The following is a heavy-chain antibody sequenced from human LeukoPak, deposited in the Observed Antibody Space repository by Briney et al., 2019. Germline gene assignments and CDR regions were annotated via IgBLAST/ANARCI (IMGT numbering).Heavy chain of an antibody. Sequence: GGSLRLSCAASGFTFSSYSMNWVRQAPGKGLEWVSYISSSSSTIYYADSVKGRFTISRDNAKNSLYLQMNSLRAEDTAVYYCARAEWSDGAEYFQHWGQGTLVTVSS. CDR1: GFTFSSYS. CDR2: ISSSSSTI. V-gene: IGHV3-48*04. J-gene: IGHJ1*01. D-gene: IGHD3-3*01. CDR3: ARAEWSDGAEYFQH.